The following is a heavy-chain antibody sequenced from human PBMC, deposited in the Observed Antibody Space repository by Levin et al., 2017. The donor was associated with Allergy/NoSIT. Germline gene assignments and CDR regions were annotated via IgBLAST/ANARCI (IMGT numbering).Heavy chain of an antibody. J-gene: IGHJ4*02. D-gene: IGHD5-12*01. Sequence: GGSLRLSCAASGFTFSSYEMNWVRQAPGKGLEWVSYISSSGSTIYYADSVKGRFTISRDNAKNSLYLQMNSLRAEDTAVYYCARGGGYSGYDPGRNFDYWGQGTLVTVSS. V-gene: IGHV3-48*03. CDR3: ARGGGYSGYDPGRNFDY. CDR2: ISSSGSTI. CDR1: GFTFSSYE.